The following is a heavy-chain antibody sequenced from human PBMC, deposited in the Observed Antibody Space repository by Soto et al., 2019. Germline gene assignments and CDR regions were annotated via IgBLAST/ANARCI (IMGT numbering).Heavy chain of an antibody. CDR1: GFTFSNYA. Sequence: EVQLLASGGGLVQPGGSLRLSCATSGFTFSNYAMTWVRQAPGEGLEWVSSISGSSDNTYYADSVKGRFSIFRDNSKSTLDLQMNSLSAEDTALYYCAKAGYGSDILWWFGPWGQGTLVTVSS. CDR2: ISGSSDNT. V-gene: IGHV3-23*01. D-gene: IGHD2-15*01. CDR3: AKAGYGSDILWWFGP. J-gene: IGHJ5*02.